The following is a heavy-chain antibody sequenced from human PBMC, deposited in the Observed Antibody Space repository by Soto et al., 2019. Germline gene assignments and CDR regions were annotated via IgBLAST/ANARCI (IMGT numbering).Heavy chain of an antibody. D-gene: IGHD6-19*01. Sequence: QVQLVQSGAEMKKPGASVKVSCKTSGYTFTVYYMHWVRQAPGRGLEWMGWINPNSGGTKFAQNFQDRVTLTRDTSTSTVYMEVNRLRSDDTALYYCATTRPFWSSVWYRFDYWGQGTLVTVSS. J-gene: IGHJ4*02. V-gene: IGHV1-2*02. CDR1: GYTFTVYY. CDR3: ATTRPFWSSVWYRFDY. CDR2: INPNSGGT.